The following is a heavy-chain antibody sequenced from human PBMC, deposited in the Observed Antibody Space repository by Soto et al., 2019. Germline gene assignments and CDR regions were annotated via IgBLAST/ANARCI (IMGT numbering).Heavy chain of an antibody. CDR1: GYTFTSYG. J-gene: IGHJ2*01. V-gene: IGHV1-18*01. D-gene: IGHD3-22*01. CDR2: ISAYNGNT. Sequence: QVQLVQSGAEVKKPGASVKVSCKASGYTFTSYGISWVRQAPGQGLEWMGWISAYNGNTNYAQKLQGRVTMTTDTSTSTAYMELRSLRSDYTAVYYCARVNDSSGYYYPRWYFDLWGRGTLVTVSS. CDR3: ARVNDSSGYYYPRWYFDL.